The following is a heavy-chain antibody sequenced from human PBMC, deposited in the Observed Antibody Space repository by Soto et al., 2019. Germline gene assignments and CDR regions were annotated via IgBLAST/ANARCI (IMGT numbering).Heavy chain of an antibody. J-gene: IGHJ5*02. Sequence: ETLSLTCAVSGGSISSSNWWSWVRQPPGKGLEWIGYIYHSGSTYYNPSLKSRVTMSVDRSKNQFSLQLSSVTAADTAVYYCARLYTGNYIMYHWGPGTLVTVSS. D-gene: IGHD1-26*01. CDR1: GGSISSSNW. V-gene: IGHV4-4*02. CDR3: ARLYTGNYIMYH. CDR2: IYHSGST.